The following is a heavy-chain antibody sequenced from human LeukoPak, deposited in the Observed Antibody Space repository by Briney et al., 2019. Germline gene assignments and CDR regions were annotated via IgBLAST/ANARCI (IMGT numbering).Heavy chain of an antibody. J-gene: IGHJ4*02. D-gene: IGHD6-19*01. V-gene: IGHV3-23*01. CDR3: AIQVGEWLPLDYFDY. CDR2: ISGSGGST. Sequence: PGGCLRLSCAAHGFTFSSHAMGWVRQAPGRGLEWVSAISGSGGSTYYADSVKGRFTISRDNSKNTLYLQMNSLGAEDTGVYYCAIQVGEWLPLDYFDYWGQGTLVTVS. CDR1: GFTFSSHA.